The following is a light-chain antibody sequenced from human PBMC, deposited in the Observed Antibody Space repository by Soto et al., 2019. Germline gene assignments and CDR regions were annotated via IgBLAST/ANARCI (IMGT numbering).Light chain of an antibody. CDR3: MQSLQTPRT. Sequence: DIVMTQSPLSLPVTPGEPASISCRSSQSLLHSTGYNYLVWYLQKPEQSPQLLIYLGSNRASGVPDMFSGSGSGTDFTLKISRVEAEDVGVYYCMQSLQTPRTFGQGTKLEI. CDR1: QSLLHSTGYNY. J-gene: IGKJ2*01. CDR2: LGS. V-gene: IGKV2-28*01.